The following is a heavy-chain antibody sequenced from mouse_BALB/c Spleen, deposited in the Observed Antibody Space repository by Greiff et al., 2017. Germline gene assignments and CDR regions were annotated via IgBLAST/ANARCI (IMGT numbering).Heavy chain of an antibody. CDR1: GYTFSSYW. D-gene: IGHD2-10*02. CDR3: ARGGGYGNYWFAY. CDR2: ILPGSGST. J-gene: IGHJ3*01. V-gene: IGHV1-9*01. Sequence: VKLLESGAELMKPGASVKISCKATGYTFSSYWIEWVKQRPGHGLEWIGEILPGSGSTNYNEKFKGKATFTADTSSNTAYMQLSSLTSEDSAVYYCARGGGYGNYWFAYWGQGTLVTVSA.